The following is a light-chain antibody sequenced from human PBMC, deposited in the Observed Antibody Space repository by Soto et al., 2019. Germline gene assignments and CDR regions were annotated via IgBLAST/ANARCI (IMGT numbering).Light chain of an antibody. CDR1: QSVSSY. CDR3: HQYGISPPT. V-gene: IGKV3-20*01. CDR2: GVS. J-gene: IGKJ1*01. Sequence: IVMTQSPATLSVSPGERATLSCRASQSVSSYLAWYQQKPGQAPRLLISGVSNRATGTPDRFSGSGSGTDFTLTISSLEPEDFAVFYCHQYGISPPTFGPGTKVDIK.